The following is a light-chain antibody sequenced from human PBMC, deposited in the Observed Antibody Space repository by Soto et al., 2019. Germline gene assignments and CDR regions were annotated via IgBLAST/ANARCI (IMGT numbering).Light chain of an antibody. CDR2: DVS. Sequence: QSALTQPASVSGSPGQSITISCTGSSSDVGDYNYVSWYQQHPGIAPKLMIFDVSNRPSGVSNRFSGSKSSNTASLTISGLQAEDEADYYCSSYTSGISYLIFGGGTKLTVL. V-gene: IGLV2-14*03. CDR1: SSDVGDYNY. CDR3: SSYTSGISYLI. J-gene: IGLJ2*01.